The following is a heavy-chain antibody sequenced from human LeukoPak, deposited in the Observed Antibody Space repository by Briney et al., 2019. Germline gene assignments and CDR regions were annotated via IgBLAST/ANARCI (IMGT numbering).Heavy chain of an antibody. Sequence: VASVKVSCKASADTFQKYAISWVRQAPGHGLEWTGGFIPIFGSADYLQKCQGRVTFSTNESMTTAYMDLSNLTSEDTAVYYCARNLTAVTGSGPDSSYYYIDVWGKGTTVIVSS. CDR1: ADTFQKYA. V-gene: IGHV1-69*05. CDR2: FIPIFGSA. D-gene: IGHD3-10*01. J-gene: IGHJ6*03. CDR3: ARNLTAVTGSGPDSSYYYIDV.